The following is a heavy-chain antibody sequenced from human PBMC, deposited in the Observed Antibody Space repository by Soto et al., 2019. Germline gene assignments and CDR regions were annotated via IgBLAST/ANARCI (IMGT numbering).Heavy chain of an antibody. Sequence: SEILSLTCTVSGGSISSSSYYWGWIRQPPGKGLEWIGSIYYSRSTYYNPSLKSRVTISVDTSKNQFSLKLSSVTAADTAVYYCARRTWGMDVWGQGTTVTVSS. CDR2: IYYSRST. CDR1: GGSISSSSYY. J-gene: IGHJ6*02. D-gene: IGHD2-8*01. V-gene: IGHV4-39*01. CDR3: ARRTWGMDV.